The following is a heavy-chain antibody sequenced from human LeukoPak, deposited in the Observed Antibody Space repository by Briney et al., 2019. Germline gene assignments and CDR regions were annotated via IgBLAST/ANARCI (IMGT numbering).Heavy chain of an antibody. V-gene: IGHV3-49*03. J-gene: IGHJ4*02. D-gene: IGHD5-24*01. CDR2: IRSKTHGETR. CDR1: GFNFGDYV. Sequence: GGSLRLSCRTSGFNFGDYVMSWFRQAPGKGLEWVGFIRSKTHGETREYAASVKGRFTISRDDSKTTTYLQMSSLKTDDTAVYYCTRGGMAPDYWGQGTLVTVSS. CDR3: TRGGMAPDY.